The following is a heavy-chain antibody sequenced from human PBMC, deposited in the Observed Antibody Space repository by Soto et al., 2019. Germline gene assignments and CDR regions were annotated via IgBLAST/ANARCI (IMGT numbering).Heavy chain of an antibody. D-gene: IGHD5-12*01. CDR3: ARGLVATINYYYMDV. J-gene: IGHJ6*03. Sequence: QVQLQQWGAGLLKPSETLSLTCAVYGGSFSGYYWSWIRQPPGKGLEWIGEINHSGSTNYNPSLKSRVTISVDTSKYQFSLKLSSVTAADTAVYYCARGLVATINYYYMDVWGKGTTVTVSS. V-gene: IGHV4-34*01. CDR2: INHSGST. CDR1: GGSFSGYY.